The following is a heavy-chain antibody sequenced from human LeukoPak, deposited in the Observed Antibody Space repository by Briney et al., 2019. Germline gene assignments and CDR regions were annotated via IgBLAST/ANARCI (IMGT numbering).Heavy chain of an antibody. CDR1: GYSISSGYY. D-gene: IGHD2-2*01. J-gene: IGHJ5*02. CDR2: IYYSGST. Sequence: SETLSLTCTVSGYSISSGYYWGWIRQPPGKGLEWIGSIYYSGSTYYNPSLKSRVTISVDTSKNQFSLNVSSVTAADTAIYYCARFLGGCSTTTCYPPIWADPWGQGILVTVSA. V-gene: IGHV4-38-2*02. CDR3: ARFLGGCSTTTCYPPIWADP.